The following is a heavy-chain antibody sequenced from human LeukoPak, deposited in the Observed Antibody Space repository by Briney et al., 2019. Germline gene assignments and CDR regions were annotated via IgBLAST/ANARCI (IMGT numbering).Heavy chain of an antibody. J-gene: IGHJ5*02. CDR1: GGSISSGSYY. CDR2: IYTSGST. V-gene: IGHV4-61*02. Sequence: SETLSLTCTVSGGSISSGSYYWRWLRQPAGTGLEWIGRIYTSGSTNYNPSLKSRVTISVDTSKNQFSLKLSSVTAADTAVYYCARAEYYYDSSGYRDWFDPWGQGTLVTVSS. CDR3: ARAEYYYDSSGYRDWFDP. D-gene: IGHD3-22*01.